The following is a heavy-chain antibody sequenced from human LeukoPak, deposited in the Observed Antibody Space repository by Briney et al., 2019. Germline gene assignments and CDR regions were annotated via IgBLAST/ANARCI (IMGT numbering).Heavy chain of an antibody. D-gene: IGHD1-26*01. V-gene: IGHV3-30*02. CDR2: IRYDGSNK. Sequence: GESLKISCAASGFTFSSYGMHWVRQAPGKGLEWVAFIRYDGSNKYYVDSVKGRFTTSRDNSKNTLYLQMNSLRAEDTAVYYCAKDPFRREGYYFGYWGQGTLVNVSS. CDR3: AKDPFRREGYYFGY. CDR1: GFTFSSYG. J-gene: IGHJ4*02.